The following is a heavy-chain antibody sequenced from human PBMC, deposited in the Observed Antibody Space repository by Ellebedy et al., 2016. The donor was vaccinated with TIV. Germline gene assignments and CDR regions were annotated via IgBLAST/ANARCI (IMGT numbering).Heavy chain of an antibody. CDR3: AKGTQAGAVGATHY. V-gene: IGHV3-23*01. D-gene: IGHD1-26*01. Sequence: GESLKISXAASGFSFSNYGMSWVRQAPGKGLEWVSAISGSGGSTYYADSVKGRFTISRDNSKNTLYLQMNSLRAEDTAVYYCAKGTQAGAVGATHYWGQGTLVTVSS. CDR1: GFSFSNYG. CDR2: ISGSGGST. J-gene: IGHJ4*02.